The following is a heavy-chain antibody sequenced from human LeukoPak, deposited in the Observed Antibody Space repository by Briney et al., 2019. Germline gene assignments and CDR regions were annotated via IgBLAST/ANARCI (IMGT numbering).Heavy chain of an antibody. CDR1: GFSFSSHW. CDR3: VRDRQGSSSTELDC. CDR2: IKGDESVK. Sequence: GGSLRLSSAASGFSFSSHWMSWVRQAPGKGLEWVANIKGDESVKFYVDSVKGRFTISRDNAKKSLYLQMNSLRGEDTAVYYCVRDRQGSSSTELDCWGQGTQVIVSS. J-gene: IGHJ4*02. D-gene: IGHD6-6*01. V-gene: IGHV3-7*01.